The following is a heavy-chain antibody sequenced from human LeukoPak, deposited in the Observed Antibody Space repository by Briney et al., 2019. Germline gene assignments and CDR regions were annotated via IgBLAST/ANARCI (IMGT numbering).Heavy chain of an antibody. D-gene: IGHD3-22*01. V-gene: IGHV3-23*01. J-gene: IGHJ4*02. CDR2: ISGSSGNT. CDR1: GFSFSIYA. CDR3: AKHSYYYDSSGYSSYFDY. Sequence: PGGSLRLSCAASGFSFSIYAMSWVRQAPGKGLEWVSGISGSSGNTYYADSVKGRFTISRYNSKNTLYLQMNSLRAEDTAVYYCAKHSYYYDSSGYSSYFDYWGQGTLVTVSS.